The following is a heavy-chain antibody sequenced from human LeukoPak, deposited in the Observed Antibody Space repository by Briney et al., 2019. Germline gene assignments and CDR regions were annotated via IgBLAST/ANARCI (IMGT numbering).Heavy chain of an antibody. V-gene: IGHV1-18*01. CDR2: ISAYNGNT. J-gene: IGHJ3*02. D-gene: IGHD3-9*01. Sequence: ASAKVSCKASGYTFTSQGISWVRQAPGQGLEWMGWISAYNGNTNYAQKLQGRVTMTTDTSTSTAYMELRSLRSDDTAVYYCARRVLRYFDWLLNDAFDIWGKGTTVTVSS. CDR3: ARRVLRYFDWLLNDAFDI. CDR1: GYTFTSQG.